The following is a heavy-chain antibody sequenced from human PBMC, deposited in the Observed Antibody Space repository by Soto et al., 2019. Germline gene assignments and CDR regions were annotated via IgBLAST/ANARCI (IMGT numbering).Heavy chain of an antibody. CDR2: IYWDDDK. CDR3: AHSSTLIAAAGIDY. D-gene: IGHD6-13*01. V-gene: IGHV2-5*02. CDR1: GFSLSTSGVG. J-gene: IGHJ4*02. Sequence: SGPTLVNPTQTLTLTCTFSGFSLSTSGVGVGWIRQPPGKALEWLALIYWDDDKRYSPSLKSRLTITKDTSKNQVVLRMTNMEPVETATYYCAHSSTLIAAAGIDYWGQGALVTVSS.